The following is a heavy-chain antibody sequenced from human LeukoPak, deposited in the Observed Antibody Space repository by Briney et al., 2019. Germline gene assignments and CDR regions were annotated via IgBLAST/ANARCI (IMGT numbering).Heavy chain of an antibody. J-gene: IGHJ4*02. CDR3: AKDWSGDHDGY. CDR1: GFTFSSYG. CDR2: ISYDGSNK. D-gene: IGHD3-3*01. Sequence: GGSLRLSCAASGFTFSSYGMHWVRQAPGKGREWVAVISYDGSNKYYADSVKGRFTISRDNSKNTLYLQMNSLRAEDTAVYYCAKDWSGDHDGYWGQGTLVTVSS. V-gene: IGHV3-30*18.